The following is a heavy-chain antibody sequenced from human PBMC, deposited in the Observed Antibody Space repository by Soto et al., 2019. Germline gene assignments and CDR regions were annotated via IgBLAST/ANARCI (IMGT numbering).Heavy chain of an antibody. J-gene: IGHJ5*02. CDR2: INPNSGGT. Sequence: ASVKVSCKASGFTFTGYYMHWVRQAPGQGLEWMGWINPNSGGTNYAQKFQGRVTMTRDTSISTAYMELSRLRSDDTAVYYCARDCIVVVPAAQYNWFDPWGQGTLVTVYS. D-gene: IGHD2-2*01. CDR3: ARDCIVVVPAAQYNWFDP. V-gene: IGHV1-2*02. CDR1: GFTFTGYY.